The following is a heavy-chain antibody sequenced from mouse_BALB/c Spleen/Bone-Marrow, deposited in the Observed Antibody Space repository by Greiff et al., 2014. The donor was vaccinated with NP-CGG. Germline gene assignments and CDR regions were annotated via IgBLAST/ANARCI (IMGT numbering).Heavy chain of an antibody. CDR3: AHDAPFTY. V-gene: IGHV14-3*02. CDR2: IDPASGNT. J-gene: IGHJ3*01. CDR1: GFNIKDTF. D-gene: IGHD2-3*01. Sequence: VQLQQSGADLVKPGASVNLSCTTSGFNIKDTFMQWVKQRPEQGLEWIGRIDPASGNTKYDPKFQGKATITADTSSNKVSLQLSGLTSEDTAVYYCAHDAPFTYWGQGTLVTVSA.